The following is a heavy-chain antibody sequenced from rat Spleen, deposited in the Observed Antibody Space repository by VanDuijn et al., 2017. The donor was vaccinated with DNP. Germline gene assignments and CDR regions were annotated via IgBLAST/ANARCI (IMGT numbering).Heavy chain of an antibody. CDR1: GFTFSNYY. Sequence: EVQLVESGGGLVQPGRSLKLSCAASGFTFSNYYMAWVRQAPKKGLEWVAAISPSGGNTYYRDSVKGRFTISRENTKSTLYLQMDSLRSEDTATYYCARQSPTTVVWYFDLWGPGTMVTVSS. J-gene: IGHJ1*01. D-gene: IGHD1-1*01. CDR3: ARQSPTTVVWYFDL. V-gene: IGHV5-25*01. CDR2: ISPSGGNT.